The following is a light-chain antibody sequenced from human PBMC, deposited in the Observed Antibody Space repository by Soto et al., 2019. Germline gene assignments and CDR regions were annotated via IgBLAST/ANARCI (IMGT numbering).Light chain of an antibody. CDR3: QQSYSTTWT. CDR1: QGISTY. CDR2: AAS. Sequence: DIQMTQSPSSLSASVGDRVTITCRASQGISTYLNWYQQKRGKAPKVXIYAASSLQSGVPSRFSGSGSETDFTLTISSLQPEDFATYSCQQSYSTTWTFGQGTKVDIK. J-gene: IGKJ1*01. V-gene: IGKV1-39*01.